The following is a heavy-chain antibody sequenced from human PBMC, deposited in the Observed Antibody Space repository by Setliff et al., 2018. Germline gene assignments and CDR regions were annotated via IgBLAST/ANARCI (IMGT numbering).Heavy chain of an antibody. Sequence: PSETLSLTCTVSGGSISSSSYYWGWIRQPPGKGLEWIGSIYYSGSTYYNPSLKSRVTISVDTSKNQFSLKLSSVTAADTAVYYCASERESASRQTYFDSWGQGTLVTVSS. J-gene: IGHJ4*02. CDR3: ASERESASRQTYFDS. CDR2: IYYSGST. V-gene: IGHV4-39*01. CDR1: GGSISSSSYY. D-gene: IGHD2-15*01.